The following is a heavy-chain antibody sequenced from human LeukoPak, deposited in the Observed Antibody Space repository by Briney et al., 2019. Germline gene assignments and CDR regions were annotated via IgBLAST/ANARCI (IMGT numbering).Heavy chain of an antibody. Sequence: GGSLRLSCAASGFTFSSYSMNWVRQAPGKGLEWVSSISSSSSYIYYADSVKGRFTVSRDNAKNLLYLQINSLRVEDTAVYYCARDPAAWDCWGQGVLVTVSS. CDR2: ISSSSSYI. J-gene: IGHJ4*02. CDR1: GFTFSSYS. CDR3: ARDPAAWDC. D-gene: IGHD6-13*01. V-gene: IGHV3-21*06.